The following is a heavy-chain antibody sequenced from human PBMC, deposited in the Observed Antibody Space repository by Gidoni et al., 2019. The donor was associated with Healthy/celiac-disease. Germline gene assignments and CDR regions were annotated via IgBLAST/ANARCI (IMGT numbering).Heavy chain of an antibody. CDR2: INPSGGST. Sequence: QVQLVQSGAEVKKPGASVKVSCKASGYTFTSYYMHWVRQAPGQGLEWMGIINPSGGSTSYAQKFQGRVTMTRDTSTSTVYMELSSLRSEDTAVYYCARDPNSSGHAFHRPYYFDYWGQGTLVTVSS. D-gene: IGHD6-19*01. J-gene: IGHJ4*02. V-gene: IGHV1-46*01. CDR1: GYTFTSYY. CDR3: ARDPNSSGHAFHRPYYFDY.